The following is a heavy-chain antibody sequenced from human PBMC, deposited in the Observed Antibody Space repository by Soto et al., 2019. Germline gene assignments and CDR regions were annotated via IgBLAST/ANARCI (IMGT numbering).Heavy chain of an antibody. CDR3: ASRPFFGVGATYAAAFDI. D-gene: IGHD1-26*01. V-gene: IGHV4-39*01. CDR2: IYYSGST. CDR1: GGSISSSSYY. J-gene: IGHJ3*02. Sequence: NPSETLSLTCTVSGGSISSSSYYWFWIRHPPGKGLEWIGSIYYSGSTYYNPSLKSRVTISVDTSKNQFSLKLSSVTAADTAVYYCASRPFFGVGATYAAAFDIWGQGTMVTVSS.